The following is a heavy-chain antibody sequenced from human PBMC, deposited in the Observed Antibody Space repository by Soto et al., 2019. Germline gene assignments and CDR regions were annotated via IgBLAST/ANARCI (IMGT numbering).Heavy chain of an antibody. D-gene: IGHD2-2*01. Sequence: QVQLVESGGGVVQPGRSLRLSCAASGITLSNYAMHCVRQAPGKGLEWVALISSDGSKKYYADSVKGRFTISRDNSKNTLWLQMNSLRAEDTAVYFCATGSRLCSTTSCGEPFRNWGKGTRVTASS. CDR1: GITLSNYA. V-gene: IGHV3-30-3*01. J-gene: IGHJ4*02. CDR3: ATGSRLCSTTSCGEPFRN. CDR2: ISSDGSKK.